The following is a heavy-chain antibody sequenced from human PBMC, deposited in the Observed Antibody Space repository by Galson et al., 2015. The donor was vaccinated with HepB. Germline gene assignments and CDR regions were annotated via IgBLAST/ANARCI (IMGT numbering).Heavy chain of an antibody. CDR1: GFTFSSYG. D-gene: IGHD6-19*01. J-gene: IGHJ3*02. Sequence: SLRLSCAASGFTFSSYGMHWVRQAPGKGLIWVAVISSDGSNQYYADSVKGRFTVSRDKSKNMVYLQMNSLRIEDTAVYYCAKDGGSGWSKDAFDIWGQGTTVSVSS. V-gene: IGHV3-30*18. CDR2: ISSDGSNQ. CDR3: AKDGGSGWSKDAFDI.